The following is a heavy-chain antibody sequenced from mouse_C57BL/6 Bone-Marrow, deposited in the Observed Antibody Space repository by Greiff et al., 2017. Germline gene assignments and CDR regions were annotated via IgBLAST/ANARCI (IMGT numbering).Heavy chain of an antibody. CDR2: IYPRSGNT. CDR1: GYTFTSYG. Sequence: QVQLQQSGAELARPGASVKLSCKASGYTFTSYGISWVKQRTGQGLEWIGEIYPRSGNTYYNEKFKGKATLTADKSSSTAYMELRRLTSEDSAVYFGARERPISTVVAPFAYWGQGTLVTVSA. J-gene: IGHJ3*01. D-gene: IGHD1-1*01. V-gene: IGHV1-81*01. CDR3: ARERPISTVVAPFAY.